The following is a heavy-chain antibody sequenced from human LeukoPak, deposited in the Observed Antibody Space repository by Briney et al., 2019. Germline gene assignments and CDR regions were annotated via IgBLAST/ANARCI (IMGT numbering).Heavy chain of an antibody. V-gene: IGHV1-2*02. CDR1: GYTFTGYY. J-gene: IGHJ4*02. CDR2: INPNNGGT. D-gene: IGHD3-9*01. CDR3: ARDLRNYDILTGYYTYPNHFDY. Sequence: ASVKVSCKASGYTFTGYYMHWVRQAPGQGLEWMGCINPNNGGTDYAQKFQDRVTMTRDTSISTAYMELSSLRSEDTAVYYCARDLRNYDILTGYYTYPNHFDYWGQGTLVTVSS.